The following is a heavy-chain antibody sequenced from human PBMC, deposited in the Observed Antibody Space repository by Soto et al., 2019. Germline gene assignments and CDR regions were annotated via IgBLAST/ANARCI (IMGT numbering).Heavy chain of an antibody. CDR1: DFIFGDFG. D-gene: IGHD1-26*01. Sequence: PWGSLRLSCSSADFIFGDFGMGGVRTDTGKGLEWISSISGSGFKKYYADSVKGRFTISRDNSKSTVYLELNNLSAEDTAVYHCAKNQGVELVPLATVDWFDPWGQGSVVTVSS. J-gene: IGHJ5*02. CDR2: ISGSGFKK. CDR3: AKNQGVELVPLATVDWFDP. V-gene: IGHV3-23*01.